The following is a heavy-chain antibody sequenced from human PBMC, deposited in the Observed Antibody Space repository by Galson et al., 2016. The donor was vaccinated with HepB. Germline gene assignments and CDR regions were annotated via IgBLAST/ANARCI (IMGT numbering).Heavy chain of an antibody. Sequence: SLRLSCAASGFTFTNYGMHWVRQAPGKGLEWVAVIWFDGTLKYYGDSVRGRFTISRDDSQSTLHLQMNSLRVEDTAVYYCARDSMATITGLDGSDIWGQGTMVTVSS. CDR1: GFTFTNYG. CDR2: IWFDGTLK. V-gene: IGHV3-33*01. CDR3: ARDSMATITGLDGSDI. J-gene: IGHJ3*02. D-gene: IGHD5-24*01.